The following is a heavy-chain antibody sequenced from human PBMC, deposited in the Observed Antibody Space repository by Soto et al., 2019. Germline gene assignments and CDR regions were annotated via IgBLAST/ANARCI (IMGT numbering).Heavy chain of an antibody. Sequence: ASVKVSCKASGYTFTGYYMHWVRQAPGQGLEWMGWINPNSGGTNYAQKFQGWVTMTRDTSISTAYMELSRLRSDDTAVYYCALEYSSPSGGGYYFDYWGQGTLVTVSS. V-gene: IGHV1-2*04. J-gene: IGHJ4*02. D-gene: IGHD6-6*01. CDR2: INPNSGGT. CDR1: GYTFTGYY. CDR3: ALEYSSPSGGGYYFDY.